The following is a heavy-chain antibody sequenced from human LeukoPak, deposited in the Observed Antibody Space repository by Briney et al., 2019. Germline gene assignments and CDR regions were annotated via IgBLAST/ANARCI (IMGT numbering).Heavy chain of an antibody. CDR3: ARDNSVGDNAWWFDP. J-gene: IGHJ5*02. Sequence: ASVKVSCKASGYTFTSYYMHWVRQATGQGLEWMGLINPTGGSTGYAQKFQGRVTMTRDMSTRTDYMELSSLRSEDTAIYYCARDNSVGDNAWWFDPWGQGTLVTVSS. CDR2: INPTGGST. V-gene: IGHV1-46*01. CDR1: GYTFTSYY. D-gene: IGHD1-26*01.